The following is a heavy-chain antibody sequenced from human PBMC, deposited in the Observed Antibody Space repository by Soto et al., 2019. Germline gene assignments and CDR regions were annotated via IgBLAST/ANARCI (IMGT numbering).Heavy chain of an antibody. CDR1: GYTFTSYY. D-gene: IGHD6-13*01. J-gene: IGHJ5*02. CDR2: ISAYNGNT. CDR3: ERDREAAAGLNWFDP. V-gene: IGHV1-18*04. Sequence: ASVKVSCKASGYTFTSYYMHWVRQAPGQGLEWMGWISAYNGNTNYAQKLQGRVTMTTDTSTSTAYMELRSLRSDDTAVYYCERDREAAAGLNWFDPWGQGTLVTVSS.